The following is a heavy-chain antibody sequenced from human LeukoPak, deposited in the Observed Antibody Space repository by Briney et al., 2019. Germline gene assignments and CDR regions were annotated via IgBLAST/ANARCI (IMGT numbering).Heavy chain of an antibody. D-gene: IGHD3-16*01. J-gene: IGHJ3*01. CDR3: ARPHYVQTIADAFDL. Sequence: GESLKISCKGSENSFSKYWIAWLRQMPGKGLEWMGIIYPGDSDTRYSPSFQGQVTISVDKSITTAYLHWSSLKASDTAMYYCARPHYVQTIADAFDLWGQGTMVTVSS. V-gene: IGHV5-51*01. CDR2: IYPGDSDT. CDR1: ENSFSKYW.